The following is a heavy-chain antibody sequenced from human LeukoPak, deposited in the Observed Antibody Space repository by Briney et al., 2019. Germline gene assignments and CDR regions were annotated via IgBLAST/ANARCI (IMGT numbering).Heavy chain of an antibody. J-gene: IGHJ5*02. CDR1: GYTFSDYY. CDR3: AGGMDRGVTSWFDP. Sequence: VASVMVSCKAFGYTFSDYYMHWVRQAPGRGLEWMGWINPDSGGTNYARKFQGRVTMNRDTSINTAYLELSRLRSDDTAVYYCAGGMDRGVTSWFDPWGQGTLVTVSS. D-gene: IGHD3-10*01. V-gene: IGHV1-2*02. CDR2: INPDSGGT.